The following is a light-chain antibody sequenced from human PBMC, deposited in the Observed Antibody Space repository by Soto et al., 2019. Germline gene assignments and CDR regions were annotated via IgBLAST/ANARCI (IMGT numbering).Light chain of an antibody. Sequence: DIQMTQSPSTLSASVGDRVTITCRASQSISSWLAWYQQKPGKAPKLLIYKASSLESGVLSRFSGSGSGTEFTLTISSLQPDDFATYYGQQYNCYFLYTFGQGTKLEIK. CDR1: QSISSW. CDR3: QQYNCYFLYT. J-gene: IGKJ2*01. V-gene: IGKV1-5*03. CDR2: KAS.